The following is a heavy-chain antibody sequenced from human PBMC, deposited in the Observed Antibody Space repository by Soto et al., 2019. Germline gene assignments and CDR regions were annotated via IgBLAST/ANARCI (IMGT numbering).Heavy chain of an antibody. J-gene: IGHJ4*02. Sequence: PSETLSLTCAVSGGFISSGGYSWSWIRQPPGKGLEWIGYIYHSGSTYYNPSLKSRVTISVDRSKNQFSLKLSSVTAADTAVYYCARAPRYGSADYWGQGTLVTVSS. CDR3: ARAPRYGSADY. V-gene: IGHV4-30-2*01. CDR2: IYHSGST. CDR1: GGFISSGGYS. D-gene: IGHD3-10*01.